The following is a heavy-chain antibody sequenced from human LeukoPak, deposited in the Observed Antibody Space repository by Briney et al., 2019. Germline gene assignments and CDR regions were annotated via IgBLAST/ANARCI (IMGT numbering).Heavy chain of an antibody. J-gene: IGHJ4*02. Sequence: GGSLRLSCAASGFTFSSYAMHWVRQAPGKGLEWVAVISYDGSNKYYADSVKGRFTISRDNSKNTLYLQMNSLRAEDAAVYYCARDYYDSSGYYGYWGQGTLVTVSS. CDR2: ISYDGSNK. CDR1: GFTFSSYA. D-gene: IGHD3-22*01. V-gene: IGHV3-30-3*01. CDR3: ARDYYDSSGYYGY.